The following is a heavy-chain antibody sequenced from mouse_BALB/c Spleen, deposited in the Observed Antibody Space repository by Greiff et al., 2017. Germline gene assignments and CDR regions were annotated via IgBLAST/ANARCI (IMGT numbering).Heavy chain of an antibody. J-gene: IGHJ2*01. CDR1: GYTFTSYW. D-gene: IGHD2-1*01. CDR2: IDPSDSYT. CDR3: TRSEGYGNFDY. Sequence: QVQLQQSGAELVKPGASVKMSCKASGYTFTSYWMHWVKQRPGQGLEWIGVIDPSDSYTSYNQKFKGKATLTVDTSSSTAYMQLSSLTSEDSAVYYCTRSEGYGNFDYWGQGTTLTVSS. V-gene: IGHV1S127*01.